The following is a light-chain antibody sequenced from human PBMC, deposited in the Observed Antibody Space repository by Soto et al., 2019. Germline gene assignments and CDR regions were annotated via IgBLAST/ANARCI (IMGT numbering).Light chain of an antibody. CDR1: SSDIGGYIL. Sequence: QSVLTQPASVSGSPGQSITISRTGTSSDIGGYILVSWYQQEPGKAPKLMIYEGSKRPSGVSNRFSGSKSGNTASLTISGLQAEDEAHYYCCSYVGSDTYVIFGGGTKVTVL. J-gene: IGLJ2*01. V-gene: IGLV2-23*01. CDR3: CSYVGSDTYVI. CDR2: EGS.